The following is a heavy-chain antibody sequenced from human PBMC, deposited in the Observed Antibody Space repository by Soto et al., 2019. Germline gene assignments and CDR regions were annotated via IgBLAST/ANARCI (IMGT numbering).Heavy chain of an antibody. CDR3: ADGVSRYGGQDYFAC. V-gene: IGHV3-23*01. CDR1: GFTFSSYT. D-gene: IGHD4-17*01. J-gene: IGHJ4*02. Sequence: EVQLLESGGGLVQPGGSLRLSCAASGFTFSSYTMSWVRQAPGKGLEWVSAISASGGSPYYADSVKGRFTISRDNSKNPWYLEIDSLRAEDTAVYCCADGVSRYGGQDYFACWGQGSLVTVS. CDR2: ISASGGSP.